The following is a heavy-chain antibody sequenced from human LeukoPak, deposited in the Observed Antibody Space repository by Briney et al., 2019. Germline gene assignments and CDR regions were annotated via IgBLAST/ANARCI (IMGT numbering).Heavy chain of an antibody. D-gene: IGHD2-21*02. J-gene: IGHJ4*02. CDR2: IYSGGST. CDR1: GFTVSSNH. V-gene: IGHV3-66*01. Sequence: GRSLRLSCAASGFTVSSNHMSWVRQAPGKGLEWVSVIYSGGSTYYADSVKGRFTISRDNSKNTLYLQMNSLRAEDTAVYYCARVYCGGDCYSGYFDYWGQGTLVTVSS. CDR3: ARVYCGGDCYSGYFDY.